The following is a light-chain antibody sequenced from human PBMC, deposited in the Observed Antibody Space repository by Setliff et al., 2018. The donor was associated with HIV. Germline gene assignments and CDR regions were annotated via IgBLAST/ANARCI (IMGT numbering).Light chain of an antibody. J-gene: IGKJ5*01. CDR2: GAY. CDR1: RSVSTS. CDR3: QQRKNWPPLT. V-gene: IGKV3-15*01. Sequence: EIVVTQSPATLSVSPGETATLSCKTSRSVSTSLAWYQQRPGQAPRLLISGAYFRAPGIPARFSGSGSETDFTLTISSLEPDDFAVYYCQQRKNWPPLTFGQGTRLEIK.